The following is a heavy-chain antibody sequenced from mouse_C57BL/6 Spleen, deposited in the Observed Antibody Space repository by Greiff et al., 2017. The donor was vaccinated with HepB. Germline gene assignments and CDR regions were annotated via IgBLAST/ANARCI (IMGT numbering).Heavy chain of an antibody. CDR2: IDPSDSYT. D-gene: IGHD3-3*01. CDR1: GYTFTSYW. J-gene: IGHJ3*01. V-gene: IGHV1-50*01. CDR3: ARMGTGAWFAY. Sequence: QVQLQQPGAELVKPGASVKLPCKASGYTFTSYWMQWVKQRPGQGLEWIGEIDPSDSYTNYNQKFKGKATLTVDTSSSTAYMQLSSLTSEDSAVYYCARMGTGAWFAYWGQGTLVTVSA.